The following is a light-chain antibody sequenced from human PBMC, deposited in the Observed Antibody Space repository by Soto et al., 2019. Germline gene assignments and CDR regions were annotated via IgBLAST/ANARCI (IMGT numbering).Light chain of an antibody. Sequence: EFVMTQYTGTLSLSPGERSTLSCRASQSVSSNLAWYQQKPGQAPRLLIYGASTRATGIPARFSGSGSGTEFTLTISSLQSEDFAVYYCQQYNNWWTFGQGTKVDIK. CDR1: QSVSSN. V-gene: IGKV3-15*01. CDR2: GAS. J-gene: IGKJ1*01. CDR3: QQYNNWWT.